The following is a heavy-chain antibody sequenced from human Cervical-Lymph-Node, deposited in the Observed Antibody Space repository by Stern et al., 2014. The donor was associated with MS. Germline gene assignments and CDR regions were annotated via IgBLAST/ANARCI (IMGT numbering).Heavy chain of an antibody. Sequence: VQLVESGAEVKKPGASVKVSCKASGYTFTSYGISWVRQAPGQGLEWMGWIRAYNGNKNYAQKLQGRVTMTTDTSTSTAYMELRSLRSDDTAVYYCARDRVVVVPAAPGGYYYYYGMDVWGQGTTVTVSS. CDR2: IRAYNGNK. CDR3: ARDRVVVVPAAPGGYYYYYGMDV. D-gene: IGHD2-2*01. CDR1: GYTFTSYG. V-gene: IGHV1-18*01. J-gene: IGHJ6*02.